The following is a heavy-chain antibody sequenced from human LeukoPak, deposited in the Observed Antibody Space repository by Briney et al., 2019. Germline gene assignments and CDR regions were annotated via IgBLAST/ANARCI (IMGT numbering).Heavy chain of an antibody. V-gene: IGHV5-51*01. D-gene: IGHD2-2*03. CDR1: GYSFTSYW. CDR3: ARAGYCSSTSCYFMFDWFDP. Sequence: GESLKISCKGSGYSFTSYWIGWVRQMPGKGLEWMGIIYPGDSDTRYSPSFQGQVTISADKSISTAYPQWSSLKASDTAMYYCARAGYCSSTSCYFMFDWFDPWGQGTLVTVSS. CDR2: IYPGDSDT. J-gene: IGHJ5*02.